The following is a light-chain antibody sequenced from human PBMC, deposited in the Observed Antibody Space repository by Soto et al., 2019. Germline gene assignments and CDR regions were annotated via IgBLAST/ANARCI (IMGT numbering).Light chain of an antibody. J-gene: IGLJ1*01. CDR2: DVS. CDR3: STSTSSSSVYV. V-gene: IGLV2-14*01. Sequence: QSALTQPASVSGSPGQSITISCTGTSSDVGGYNYVSWYQQHPGKAPKLMIYDVSNRPSGVSNRFSGSKSGNTASLTISGVLDDDEAADYCSTSTSSSSVYVFGTGTKLTVL. CDR1: SSDVGGYNY.